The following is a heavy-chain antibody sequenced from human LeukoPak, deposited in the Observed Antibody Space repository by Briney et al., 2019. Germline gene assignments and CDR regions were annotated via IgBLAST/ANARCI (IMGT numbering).Heavy chain of an antibody. D-gene: IGHD1-1*01. CDR2: IYHSGST. Sequence: SETLSLTCAVSGVSIRSSNWWSWVRQPPGKGLEWIGEIYHSGSTNYNPSLKSRVTISVDKSKNQFSLKLSSVTAADTAVYYCARGETGTTYNNWFDPWGQGTLVTVSS. CDR3: ARGETGTTYNNWFDP. CDR1: GVSIRSSNW. J-gene: IGHJ5*02. V-gene: IGHV4-4*02.